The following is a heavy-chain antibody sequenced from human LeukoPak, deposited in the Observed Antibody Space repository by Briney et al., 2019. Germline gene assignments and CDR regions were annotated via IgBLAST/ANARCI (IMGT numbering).Heavy chain of an antibody. CDR3: AKGYYYDSSGYFLVDY. CDR2: IWYDGSNK. V-gene: IGHV3-30*02. Sequence: PGGSLRLSCAASGFTFSSYGMHWVRQAPGKGLEWVAVIWYDGSNKYYADSVKGRFTISRDNSKNTLYLQMNSLRAEDTALYYCAKGYYYDSSGYFLVDYWGQGTLVTVSS. J-gene: IGHJ4*02. D-gene: IGHD3-22*01. CDR1: GFTFSSYG.